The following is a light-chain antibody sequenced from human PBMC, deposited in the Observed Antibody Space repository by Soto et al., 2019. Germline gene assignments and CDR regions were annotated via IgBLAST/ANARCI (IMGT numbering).Light chain of an antibody. CDR2: VAS. J-gene: IGKJ1*01. Sequence: EIVLTQSPGTLSLSPGERATLSCRASQSVSSTYLAWYQQKPGQAPRLLIYVASKRATGIPDRFSGSGSGADFTLTISRLEPEDFAVYYCQQYGSSPWTFSQGTKVEIK. V-gene: IGKV3-20*01. CDR1: QSVSSTY. CDR3: QQYGSSPWT.